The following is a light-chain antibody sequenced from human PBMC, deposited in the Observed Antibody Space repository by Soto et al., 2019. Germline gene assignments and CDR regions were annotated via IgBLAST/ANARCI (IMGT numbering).Light chain of an antibody. J-gene: IGKJ1*01. V-gene: IGKV1-5*01. CDR1: QSVDRW. CDR2: DAT. Sequence: DIQMTQSPSTLSASVGDTVTITCRASQSVDRWVAWYQQKPGKAPKVLIWDATTLHRGVPSRFTGSGSGTEFTLTISSLQPEDFATYFCLQHNTFPRTFGQGTKVGIK. CDR3: LQHNTFPRT.